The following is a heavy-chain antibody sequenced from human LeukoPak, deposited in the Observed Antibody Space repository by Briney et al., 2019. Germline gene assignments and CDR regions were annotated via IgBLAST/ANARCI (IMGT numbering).Heavy chain of an antibody. D-gene: IGHD2-15*01. CDR3: ARRGYCSGGICYCFDY. Sequence: SETLSLTCSVSGASLSSYYWDWLRQPPGKGLEWIGYDTGKTDSNPSLKSRVSISLDTSKNQFSLKLSSVTAADTAVYYCARRGYCSGGICYCFDYWGQGTLVTVSS. CDR1: GASLSSYY. J-gene: IGHJ4*02. CDR2: DTGKT. V-gene: IGHV4-59*08.